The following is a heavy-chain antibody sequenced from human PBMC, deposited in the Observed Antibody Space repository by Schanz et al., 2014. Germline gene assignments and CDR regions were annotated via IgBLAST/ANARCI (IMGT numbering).Heavy chain of an antibody. CDR1: GFTFSNHA. CDR2: MSWNAGSL. CDR3: ARDLLVSHYDFWSGNDY. J-gene: IGHJ4*02. V-gene: IGHV3-9*01. Sequence: EVHLLESGGGLVQPGGSLRLSCAASGFTFSNHALSWVRQAPGKGLEWVSGMSWNAGSLGYGDSVKGRFTISRDNAKNSLYLQMNSLRADDTAVYYCARDLLVSHYDFWSGNDYWGQGTLVTVSS. D-gene: IGHD3-3*01.